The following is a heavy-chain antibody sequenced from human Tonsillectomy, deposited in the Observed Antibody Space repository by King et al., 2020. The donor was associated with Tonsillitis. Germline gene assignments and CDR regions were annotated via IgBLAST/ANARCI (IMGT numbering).Heavy chain of an antibody. CDR2: IDYSGST. CDR3: ARDFGDFWSGNWFDP. D-gene: IGHD3-3*01. CDR1: GGSISRYY. V-gene: IGHV4-59*01. Sequence: VQLQESGPGLVKPSETLSLTCIVSGGSISRYYWSWIRQSPGKGLEWIWYIDYSGSTNYNPSLKSRVTISVDTSKNQFSLKVSSVTAADPAVYYCARDFGDFWSGNWFDPWGQGTLVTVSS. J-gene: IGHJ5*02.